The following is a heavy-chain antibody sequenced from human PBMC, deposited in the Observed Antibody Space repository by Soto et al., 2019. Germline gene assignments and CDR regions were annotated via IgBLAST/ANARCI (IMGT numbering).Heavy chain of an antibody. J-gene: IGHJ4*02. CDR3: ARGGWRKLDY. D-gene: IGHD3-3*01. V-gene: IGHV4-59*08. Sequence: QVQLQESGPGLVKPSETLSLTCSVSGGSIGSYYWSWIRQPPGKGLEWIGYIYYSGSTNYNPSLKSRVTISVDTSKNQFSLKLSSVTAADTAVYYCARGGWRKLDYWGQGTLVTVSS. CDR1: GGSIGSYY. CDR2: IYYSGST.